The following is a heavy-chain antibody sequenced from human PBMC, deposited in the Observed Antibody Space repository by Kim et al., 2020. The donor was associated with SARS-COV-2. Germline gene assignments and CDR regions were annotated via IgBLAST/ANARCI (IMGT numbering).Heavy chain of an antibody. Sequence: SVKVSCKASGGTFSSYTISWVRQAPGQGLEWMGRIIPILGIANYAQKFQGRVTITADKSTSTAYMELSSLRSEDTAVYYCARDGRGDVVGAFDIWGQGTMVTVSS. CDR2: IIPILGIA. CDR1: GGTFSSYT. J-gene: IGHJ3*02. CDR3: ARDGRGDVVGAFDI. V-gene: IGHV1-69*04. D-gene: IGHD2-21*02.